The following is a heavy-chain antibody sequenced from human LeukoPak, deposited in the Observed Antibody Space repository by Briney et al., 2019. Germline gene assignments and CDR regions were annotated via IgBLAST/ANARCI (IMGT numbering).Heavy chain of an antibody. Sequence: PSETLSLTCTVSSGSISSGDYYWSWIRQPPGKGLEWIGYIYYSGSTHYSPSLKSRLTISVDTSKNQSSLKLSSVTVADTAVYYCASFPYYFERGGFDPWGQGTLVTVSS. J-gene: IGHJ5*02. CDR1: SGSISSGDYY. CDR2: IYYSGST. D-gene: IGHD3-22*01. CDR3: ASFPYYFERGGFDP. V-gene: IGHV4-30-4*01.